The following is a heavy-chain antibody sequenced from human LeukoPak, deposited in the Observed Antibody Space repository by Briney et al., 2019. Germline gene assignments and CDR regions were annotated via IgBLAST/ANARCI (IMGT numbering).Heavy chain of an antibody. V-gene: IGHV3-23*01. CDR1: GFTFNNYA. D-gene: IGHD2-2*01. Sequence: GSLRLSCAASGFTFNNYAMCWVRQAPGKGLEWVSAIRGSGGNTFYADSVKGRFTISRDNSKNTLLLQMNSLRAEDTAIYYCAKDGLPSATQYFYYYYYMHVWGKGTTVTVSS. CDR2: IRGSGGNT. J-gene: IGHJ6*03. CDR3: AKDGLPSATQYFYYYYYMHV.